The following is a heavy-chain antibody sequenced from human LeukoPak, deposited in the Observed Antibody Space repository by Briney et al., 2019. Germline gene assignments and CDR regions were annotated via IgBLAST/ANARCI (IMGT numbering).Heavy chain of an antibody. V-gene: IGHV1-69*02. D-gene: IGHD2-2*02. CDR2: IIPIPGIA. Sequence: RASVKVSCKASGGTFSSYTISWVRQAPGQGLEWMGRIIPIPGIANYAQKFQGRVTITADKSTGTAYMELSSLRSEDTAVYYCQLNIVVVPAAIREVGATPAYWGQGTLVTVSS. CDR3: QLNIVVVPAAIREVGATPAY. CDR1: GGTFSSYT. J-gene: IGHJ4*02.